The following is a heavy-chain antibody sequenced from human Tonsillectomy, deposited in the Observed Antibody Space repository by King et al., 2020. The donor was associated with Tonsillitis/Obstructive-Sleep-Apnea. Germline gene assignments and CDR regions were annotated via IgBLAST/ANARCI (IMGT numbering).Heavy chain of an antibody. CDR3: AREALDAFDI. J-gene: IGHJ3*02. V-gene: IGHV4-59*01. CDR2: IDYSGST. Sequence: VQLQESGPGLVKPSETLSLTCTVSGGSISSYYWSWIRQPPGKGLEWIVYIDYSGSTNYNPSLKSRVTISVDTSKNQFSLKLSSVTAADTAVYYCAREALDAFDIWGQGTMVTVSS. CDR1: GGSISSYY.